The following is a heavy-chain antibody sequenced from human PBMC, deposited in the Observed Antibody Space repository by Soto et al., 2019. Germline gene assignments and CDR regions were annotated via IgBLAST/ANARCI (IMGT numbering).Heavy chain of an antibody. D-gene: IGHD5-12*01. V-gene: IGHV4-39*01. J-gene: IGHJ5*02. CDR2: IYYSGST. Sequence: SETLSLTCTVSGGSISTSTYYWAWIRQPPGMGLEWIGSIYYSGSTYYNPSLRSRVTISVDTSKSQFSLKLNSVTAADAAVYYCASQGYSAYQMNWFDPWGQGTLVTVSS. CDR1: GGSISTSTYY. CDR3: ASQGYSAYQMNWFDP.